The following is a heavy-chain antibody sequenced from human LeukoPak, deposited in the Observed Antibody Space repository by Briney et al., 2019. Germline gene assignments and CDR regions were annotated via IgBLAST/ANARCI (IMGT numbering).Heavy chain of an antibody. Sequence: PSETLSLTCTVSSGSISTSNYYWGWVRQPPGKGLEWIGEINHSGSTNYNPPLKSRVTISVDTSKNQFSLKLSSVTAADTAVYYCARGQQWLVHWFDPWGQGTLVTVSS. D-gene: IGHD6-19*01. J-gene: IGHJ5*02. CDR3: ARGQQWLVHWFDP. CDR2: INHSGST. V-gene: IGHV4-39*07. CDR1: SGSISTSNYY.